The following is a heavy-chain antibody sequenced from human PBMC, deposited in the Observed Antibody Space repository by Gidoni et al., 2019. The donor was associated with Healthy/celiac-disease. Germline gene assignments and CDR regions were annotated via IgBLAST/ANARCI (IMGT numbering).Heavy chain of an antibody. V-gene: IGHV4-34*01. J-gene: IGHJ6*02. CDR1: GGSFSGYY. D-gene: IGHD3-22*01. CDR2: INHSGST. Sequence: QVQLQQWGAGLLKPSEPLSPTCAVYGGSFSGYYWSWIRQPPGKGLEWIGEINHSGSTNYNPSLKSRVTISVDTSKNQFSLKLSSVTAADTAVYYCAIRGYYYDSSGYSLSVWGQGTTVTVSS. CDR3: AIRGYYYDSSGYSLSV.